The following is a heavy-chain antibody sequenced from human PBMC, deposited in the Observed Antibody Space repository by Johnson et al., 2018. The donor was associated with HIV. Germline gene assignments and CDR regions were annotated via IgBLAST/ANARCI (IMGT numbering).Heavy chain of an antibody. J-gene: IGHJ3*02. CDR1: GFTFSSYA. V-gene: IGHV3-30*04. Sequence: QVQLVESGGGVVQPGRSLRLSCAASGFTFSSYAMHWVRQAPAKGLQWVAVISYDGSDKDYADSVKGRFTISRDDSKNTLYLQINSLKTEDTAVYYCTTGFAAFDIWGQGTMVTVSS. CDR3: TTGFAAFDI. CDR2: ISYDGSDK.